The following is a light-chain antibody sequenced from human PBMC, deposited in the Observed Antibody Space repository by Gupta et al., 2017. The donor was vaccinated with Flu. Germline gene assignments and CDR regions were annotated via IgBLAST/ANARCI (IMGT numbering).Light chain of an antibody. J-gene: IGKJ4*01. Sequence: IVLTQSPATLSVSPGERVSLSCRASQNVNSNLAWYQQKPGQPPRLLIYGASTRATGVPARFSGPGSGTDFTLTVSSLQSEDSAVYFCQQYNVWPPLTFGGGTKVEI. CDR3: QQYNVWPPLT. CDR1: QNVNSN. CDR2: GAS. V-gene: IGKV3-15*01.